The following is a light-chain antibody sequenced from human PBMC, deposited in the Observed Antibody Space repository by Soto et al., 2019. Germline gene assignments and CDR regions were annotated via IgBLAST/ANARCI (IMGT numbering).Light chain of an antibody. CDR1: SSDVGAYNY. CDR2: EVT. V-gene: IGLV2-14*01. Sequence: QSVLTQPASVSGSPGQSITISCTGTSSDVGAYNYVSWYQQHSGKAPKLIIYEVTNRPSGVSNRFSASKSGNTASLTIFGLQAEDEADYYCSSYTSSSIWVFGGGTKLTVL. J-gene: IGLJ3*02. CDR3: SSYTSSSIWV.